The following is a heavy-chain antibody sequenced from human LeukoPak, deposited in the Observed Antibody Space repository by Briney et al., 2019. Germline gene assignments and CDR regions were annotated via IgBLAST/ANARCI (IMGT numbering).Heavy chain of an antibody. CDR3: AKDGLGRLVVGNARPRNYFDY. V-gene: IGHV4-59*04. J-gene: IGHJ4*02. D-gene: IGHD1-26*01. Sequence: PGGTLRLSCAASGFTFSTYGMSWVRQTPGKGLEWIGSLYYNGDTYYNPSLMSRVTMTVDRSKNQFSLTLTSVTAADTALYYCAKDGLGRLVVGNARPRNYFDYWGQGALVTVSS. CDR1: GFTFSTYG. CDR2: LYYNGDT.